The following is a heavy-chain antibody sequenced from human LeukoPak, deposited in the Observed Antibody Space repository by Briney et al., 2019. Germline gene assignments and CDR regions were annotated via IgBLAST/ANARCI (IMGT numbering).Heavy chain of an antibody. CDR3: ARANANYFDY. CDR1: GYTFTGYY. Sequence: ASVKVSCKTSGYTFTGYYLHWVRQAPGQGLEWMGWIIPNNGGTNCAHKFQGRVTMTRNTSISTAFMELSRLRSDDTAIYYCARANANYFDYWGQGTLVTVSS. CDR2: IIPNNGGT. J-gene: IGHJ4*02. V-gene: IGHV1-2*02.